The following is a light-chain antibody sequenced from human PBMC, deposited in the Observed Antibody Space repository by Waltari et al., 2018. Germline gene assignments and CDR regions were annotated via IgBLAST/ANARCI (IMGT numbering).Light chain of an antibody. J-gene: IGKJ1*01. CDR3: QQYNSVPWT. CDR1: QGISSW. Sequence: DIQMTQSPSPLSASVGDRATTTCRASQGISSWLAWYQQKPGKAPKLLIYKASSLQSGVPSRFSGSGSGTDFTLTISSLQPEDFATYYCQQYNSVPWTFGQGTKVEIK. CDR2: KAS. V-gene: IGKV1-5*03.